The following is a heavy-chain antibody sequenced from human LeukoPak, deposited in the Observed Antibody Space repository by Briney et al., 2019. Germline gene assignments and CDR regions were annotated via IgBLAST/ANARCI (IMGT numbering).Heavy chain of an antibody. Sequence: GGSLRLSCAASGFTFSSYGMHWVRQAPGKGLEGVAVISYDGSNKYYADSLKGRFTISRDNSKNTLYLQVNGVSAEDTAVYYCATRGRAGYFDYWGQGTLVTVSS. J-gene: IGHJ4*02. CDR2: ISYDGSNK. CDR1: GFTFSSYG. CDR3: ATRGRAGYFDY. V-gene: IGHV3-30*03. D-gene: IGHD3-10*01.